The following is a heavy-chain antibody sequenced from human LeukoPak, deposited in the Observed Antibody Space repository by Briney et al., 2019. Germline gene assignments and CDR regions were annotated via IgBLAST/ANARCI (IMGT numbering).Heavy chain of an antibody. Sequence: GASVKVSCKASGYTFTYYYIHWVRQAPGQGLEWMGIINPSGGNTSYAQKFQGRVTMARDTSTSTVYMELSSLRSEDTAVYYCARDTSVSGYIFGYFDSWGQGTLVTVSS. J-gene: IGHJ4*02. CDR3: ARDTSVSGYIFGYFDS. CDR1: GYTFTYYY. CDR2: INPSGGNT. V-gene: IGHV1-46*01. D-gene: IGHD3-3*02.